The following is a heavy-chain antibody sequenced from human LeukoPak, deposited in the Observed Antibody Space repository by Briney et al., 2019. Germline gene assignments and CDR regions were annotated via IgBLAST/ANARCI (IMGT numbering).Heavy chain of an antibody. D-gene: IGHD3-10*01. J-gene: IGHJ4*02. CDR3: AKVAYPYGSGSYYYKPPDY. CDR2: ISGSGGST. CDR1: GFTFSSYA. Sequence: PGGSLRPSCAASGFTFSSYAMSWVRQAPGKGLEWVSAISGSGGSTYYADSVKGRFTISRDNSKNTLYLQMNSLRAEDTAVYYCAKVAYPYGSGSYYYKPPDYWGQGTLVTVSS. V-gene: IGHV3-23*01.